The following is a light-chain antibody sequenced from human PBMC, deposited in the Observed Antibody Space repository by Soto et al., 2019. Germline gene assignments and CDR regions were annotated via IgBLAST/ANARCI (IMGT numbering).Light chain of an antibody. Sequence: QSVLTQPPSVSAAPGQKVTISCSGSSSNIGGNSVSWYQQLPGQAPKIVIYYDDLLTSGVSDRFSGSKSGTSASLAISALQSDDEADYYCAAWDDSLNAYVFGPGTKGTVL. CDR2: YDD. V-gene: IGLV1-36*01. CDR3: AAWDDSLNAYV. J-gene: IGLJ1*01. CDR1: SSNIGGNS.